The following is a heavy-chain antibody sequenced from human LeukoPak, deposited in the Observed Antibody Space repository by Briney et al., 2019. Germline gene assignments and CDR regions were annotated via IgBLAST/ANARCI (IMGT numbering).Heavy chain of an antibody. CDR2: ISSSSGYI. V-gene: IGHV3-21*01. D-gene: IGHD5-24*01. CDR1: GFTFSSYS. CDR3: ARDGYTNIFDY. Sequence: GGSLRLSCAASGFTFSSYSMNWVRQAPGKGLEWVSSISSSSGYIYYADSVKGRFTISRDNAKNSLYLQMNSLRAEDTAVYFCARDGYTNIFDYWGQGTLVTVSS. J-gene: IGHJ4*02.